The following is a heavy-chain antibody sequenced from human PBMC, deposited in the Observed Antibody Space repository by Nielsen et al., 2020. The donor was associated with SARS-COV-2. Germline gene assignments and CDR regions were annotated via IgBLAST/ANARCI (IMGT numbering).Heavy chain of an antibody. CDR3: ARAGARTIFGVVIADYGMDV. D-gene: IGHD3-3*01. Sequence: GESLKISCAASGFAVSNIYMTWVRQVPGKGLEWDSVISGGGSTYYADSVKGRFTISRDNSKNTLYLQMNSLRAEDTAVYYCARAGARTIFGVVIADYGMDVWGQGTTVTVSS. J-gene: IGHJ6*02. V-gene: IGHV3-66*01. CDR2: ISGGGST. CDR1: GFAVSNIY.